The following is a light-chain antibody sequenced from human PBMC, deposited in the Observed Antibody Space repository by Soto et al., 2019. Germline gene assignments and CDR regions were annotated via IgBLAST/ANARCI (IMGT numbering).Light chain of an antibody. J-gene: IGLJ2*01. CDR3: AAWYDSLNGVV. CDR1: SSNIGNNA. V-gene: IGLV1-36*01. Sequence: QSVLTQPPSVSEAPRQRVTISCSGSSSNIGNNAVNWYQQLPGKAPKLLIYYDDLLPSGVSDRFSGSKSGTSASLAISGLQSEDEADYYCAAWYDSLNGVVFGGGTKVNVL. CDR2: YDD.